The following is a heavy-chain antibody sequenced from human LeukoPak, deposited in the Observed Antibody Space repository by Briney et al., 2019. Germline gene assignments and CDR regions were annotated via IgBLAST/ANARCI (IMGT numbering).Heavy chain of an antibody. D-gene: IGHD5-18*01. CDR2: IYYSGST. CDR3: ARGGPRGYSYGNWFDP. J-gene: IGHJ5*02. Sequence: SETLSLTCTVSGGSISSYYWSWIRQPPGKGLEWIGYIYYSGSTNYNPSLKSRVTISVDTSKNQFSLKLSSVTAADTAVYYCARGGPRGYSYGNWFDPWGQGTLVTVSS. CDR1: GGSISSYY. V-gene: IGHV4-59*01.